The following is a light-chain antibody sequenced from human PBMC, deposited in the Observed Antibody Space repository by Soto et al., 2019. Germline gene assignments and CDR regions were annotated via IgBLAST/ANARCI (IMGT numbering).Light chain of an antibody. CDR2: AAS. CDR1: QSISSS. V-gene: IGKV1-39*01. Sequence: DIQMTQSQSSLSASVGDRVTITCRASQSISSSLNWYQQKPGKAPKLLSYAASSLQSGDPSRFSGSGSGTDFTLTIISLQPEDFATYYCQQSDSTPPSVGPGPKVDI. CDR3: QQSDSTPPS. J-gene: IGKJ3*01.